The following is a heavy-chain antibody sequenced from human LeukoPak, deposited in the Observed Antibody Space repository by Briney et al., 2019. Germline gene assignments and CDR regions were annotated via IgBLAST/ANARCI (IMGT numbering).Heavy chain of an antibody. CDR3: ARNIAAAGATWFDP. Sequence: ESSETLSLTCAVYGGSFSGYYWSWIRQPPGKGLEWIGEINHSGSTNYNPSLKSRVTISVDTSKNQFSLKLSSVTAADTAVYYCARNIAAAGATWFDPWGQGTLVTVSS. J-gene: IGHJ5*02. CDR1: GGSFSGYY. CDR2: INHSGST. D-gene: IGHD6-13*01. V-gene: IGHV4-34*01.